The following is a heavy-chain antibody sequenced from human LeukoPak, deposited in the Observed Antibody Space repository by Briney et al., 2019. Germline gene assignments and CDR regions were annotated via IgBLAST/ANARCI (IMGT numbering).Heavy chain of an antibody. CDR2: VNPSGGSA. Sequence: GASVKVSCKASGSTFTTYYFHWVQQAPGQGLEWMGIVNPSGGSATSAQRFQGRVTMTSDTSTSTVYMELSSLRSEDTAIYYCAGGYSSRWSPRNYGMDVWGQGTTVTVSS. V-gene: IGHV1-46*01. CDR3: AGGYSSRWSPRNYGMDV. J-gene: IGHJ6*02. D-gene: IGHD6-13*01. CDR1: GSTFTTYY.